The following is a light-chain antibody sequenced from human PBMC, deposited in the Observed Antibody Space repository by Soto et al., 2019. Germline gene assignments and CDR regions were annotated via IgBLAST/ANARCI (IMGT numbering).Light chain of an antibody. CDR3: VLYMGSGVRV. CDR2: NTD. CDR1: SGSVSSSYY. V-gene: IGLV8-61*01. J-gene: IGLJ1*01. Sequence: QTVVTQEPSFSVSPGGTVTLTCALSSGSVSSSYYPSWYQQTPGQAPRTLIYNTDTRSSGVPDRFSGSILGNKAALTITGAQADDGSDYYCVLYMGSGVRVFGTGTKVTVL.